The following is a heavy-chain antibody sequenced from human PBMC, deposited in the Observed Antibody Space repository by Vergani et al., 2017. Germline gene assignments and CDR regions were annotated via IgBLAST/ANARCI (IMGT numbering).Heavy chain of an antibody. D-gene: IGHD4-17*01. CDR3: AREARWGYGVDKSIDY. CDR2: IYYSGST. Sequence: QVQLQESGPGLVKPSQTLSLTCTVSGGSISSGGYYWSWIRQHPGKGLEWIGYIYYSGSTYYNPSLKSRVTISVDPSKNQFYLKLSSVTAADTAVYYCAREARWGYGVDKSIDYWGQGTLVTVSS. V-gene: IGHV4-31*03. J-gene: IGHJ4*02. CDR1: GGSISSGGYY.